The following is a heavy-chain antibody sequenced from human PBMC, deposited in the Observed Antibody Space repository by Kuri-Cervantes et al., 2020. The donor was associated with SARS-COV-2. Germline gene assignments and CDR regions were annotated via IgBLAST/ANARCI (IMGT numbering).Heavy chain of an antibody. V-gene: IGHV3-30-3*01. CDR2: ISYDGSNK. J-gene: IGHJ6*02. CDR1: GFTFSSYA. CDR3: ARGAVAGTLYYYYYGMDV. Sequence: GESLKISCAASGFTFSSYAMHWVRQAPGKGLEWVAAISYDGSNKYYADSVKGRFTISRDNSKNTLYLQMNSLRAEDTAVYYCARGAVAGTLYYYYYGMDVWGQGTTVTVSS. D-gene: IGHD6-19*01.